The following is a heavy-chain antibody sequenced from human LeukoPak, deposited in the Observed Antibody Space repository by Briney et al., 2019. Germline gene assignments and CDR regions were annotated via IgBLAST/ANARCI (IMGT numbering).Heavy chain of an antibody. CDR2: ISYDGSNE. V-gene: IGHV3-30*18. J-gene: IGHJ4*02. CDR1: GFTFRSYG. D-gene: IGHD1-26*01. Sequence: PGGSLILSCAASGFTFRSYGMHWVRQAPGKGLEWLAFISYDGSNENYADSVKGRFTISRDNSKNTLYLQMNSLRAEDTAVYYCAKSYASELDYWGQGTLVTVSS. CDR3: AKSYASELDY.